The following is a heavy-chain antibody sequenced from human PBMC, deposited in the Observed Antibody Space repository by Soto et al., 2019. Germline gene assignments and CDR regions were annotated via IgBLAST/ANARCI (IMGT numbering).Heavy chain of an antibody. CDR2: IYYSGST. V-gene: IGHV4-59*01. J-gene: IGHJ3*02. CDR3: ARLSVTIDDAFDI. Sequence: SETLSLTCTVSGGSISSYYWSWIRQPPGKGLEWIGYIYYSGSTNYNPSLKSRVTISVDTSKNQFSPKLSSVTAADTAVYYCARLSVTIDDAFDIWGQGTMVTVSS. D-gene: IGHD1-1*01. CDR1: GGSISSYY.